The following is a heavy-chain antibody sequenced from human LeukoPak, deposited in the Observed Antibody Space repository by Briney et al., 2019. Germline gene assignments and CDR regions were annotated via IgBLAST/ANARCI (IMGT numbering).Heavy chain of an antibody. D-gene: IGHD2-2*03. J-gene: IGHJ4*02. Sequence: VASVKVSCKASGYTFTSYGISWVRQAPGQGLEWMGWISAYNGITNYAQKLQGRVTMTTDTSTSTAYMELRSLRSDDTAVYYCARYQVVDIVVVPAALDYWGQGTLVTVSS. CDR1: GYTFTSYG. CDR2: ISAYNGIT. CDR3: ARYQVVDIVVVPAALDY. V-gene: IGHV1-18*01.